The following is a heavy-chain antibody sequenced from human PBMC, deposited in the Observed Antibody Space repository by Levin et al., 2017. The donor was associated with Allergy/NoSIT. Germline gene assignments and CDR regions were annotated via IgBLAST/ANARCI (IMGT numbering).Heavy chain of an antibody. CDR2: ISGSGGST. CDR3: PKGAFRYSSSWGPFDY. V-gene: IGHV3-23*01. Sequence: GGSLRLSCAASGFTFSSYAMSWVRQAPGKGLEWVSAISGSGGSTYYADSVKGRFTISRDNSKNTLYLQMNSLRAEDTAVYYCPKGAFRYSSSWGPFDYWGQGTLVTVSS. CDR1: GFTFSSYA. D-gene: IGHD6-6*01. J-gene: IGHJ4*02.